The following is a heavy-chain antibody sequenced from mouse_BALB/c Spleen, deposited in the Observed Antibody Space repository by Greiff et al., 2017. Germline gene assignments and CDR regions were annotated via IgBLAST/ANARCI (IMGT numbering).Heavy chain of an antibody. J-gene: IGHJ3*01. CDR1: GYTFTSYY. CDR2: INPSNGGT. CDR3: TSSGAWFAY. V-gene: IGHV1S81*02. D-gene: IGHD4-1*01. Sequence: QVQLQQSGAELVKPGASVTLSCKASGYTFTSYYMYWVKQRPGQGLEWIGEINPSNGGTNFNEKFKSKATLTVDKSSSTAYMQLSSLTSEDSAVYYCTSSGAWFAYWGQGTLVTVSA.